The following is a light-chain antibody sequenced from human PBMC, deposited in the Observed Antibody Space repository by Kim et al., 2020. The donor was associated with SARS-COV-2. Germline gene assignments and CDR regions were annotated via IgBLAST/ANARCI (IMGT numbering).Light chain of an antibody. CDR3: QQYGSSPAT. V-gene: IGKV3-20*01. Sequence: SPGERATPSRRASQSVTISYFACYQQKPGQAPRLLIYGASSRATGISARFSGSGSGTDFTLTISRLEPEDFAVYYCQQYGSSPATFGQGTKVDIK. CDR1: QSVTISY. J-gene: IGKJ1*01. CDR2: GAS.